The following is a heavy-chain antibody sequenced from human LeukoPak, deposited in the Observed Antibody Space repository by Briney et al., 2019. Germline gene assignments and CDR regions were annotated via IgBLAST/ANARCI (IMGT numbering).Heavy chain of an antibody. CDR3: ARRTYYYDSSGYSGGYDAFDI. Sequence: GGSLRLSCAASGFTFSSYWMHWVRQAPGKGLVWVSRINSDGSSTSYADSVKGRFTISRDNAKNTLYLQMNSLRAEDTAAYYCARRTYYYDSSGYSGGYDAFDIWGQGTMVTVSS. CDR1: GFTFSSYW. V-gene: IGHV3-74*01. D-gene: IGHD3-22*01. J-gene: IGHJ3*02. CDR2: INSDGSST.